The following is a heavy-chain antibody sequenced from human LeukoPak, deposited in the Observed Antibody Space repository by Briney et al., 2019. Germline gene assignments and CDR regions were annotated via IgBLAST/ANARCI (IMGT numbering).Heavy chain of an antibody. CDR3: ARAGWELLAIDY. CDR1: GYSVSSNSAA. CDR2: TYYRSKWYN. J-gene: IGHJ4*02. D-gene: IGHD1-26*01. Sequence: SQTLSLTCAISGYSVSSNSAAWNWIRQSPSRGLEWLGRTYYRSKWYNDYAVSMKSRITINPDTSKNQFSLQLNSVTPEDTAVYYCARAGWELLAIDYWGQGTLVTVSS. V-gene: IGHV6-1*01.